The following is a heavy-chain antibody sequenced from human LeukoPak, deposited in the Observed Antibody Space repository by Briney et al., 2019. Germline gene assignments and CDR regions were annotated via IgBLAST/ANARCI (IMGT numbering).Heavy chain of an antibody. J-gene: IGHJ4*02. CDR1: GGSISSSSYY. Sequence: SETLSLTCTVSGGSISSSSYYWGWIRQPPGKGLEWIGSIYYSGSTYYNPSLKSRVPISVDTSKNQFSLKLSSVTAADTAVYYCARRRGDPRYFDYWGQGTLVTVSS. CDR3: ARRRGDPRYFDY. D-gene: IGHD4-17*01. CDR2: IYYSGST. V-gene: IGHV4-39*01.